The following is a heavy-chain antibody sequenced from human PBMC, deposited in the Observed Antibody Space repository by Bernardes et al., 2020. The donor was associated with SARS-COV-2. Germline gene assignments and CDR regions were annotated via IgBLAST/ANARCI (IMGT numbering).Heavy chain of an antibody. J-gene: IGHJ4*02. CDR2: ISGSGGST. CDR1: SRED. V-gene: IGHV3-23*01. D-gene: IGHD3-3*01. CDR3: AKREYYDFWSGPIDY. Sequence: SREDRNGGRQAPGKGLEWVSAISGSGGSTYYADSVKGRFTISRDNSKNTLYLQMNSLRAEDTAVYYCAKREYYDFWSGPIDYWGQGTLVTVSS.